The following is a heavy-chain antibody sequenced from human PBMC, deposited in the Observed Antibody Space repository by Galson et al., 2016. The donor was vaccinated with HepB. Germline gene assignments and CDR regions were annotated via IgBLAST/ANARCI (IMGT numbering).Heavy chain of an antibody. D-gene: IGHD3-22*01. CDR2: IYYSGST. V-gene: IGHV4-39*01. Sequence: ETLSLTCTVSGGSISSSGFYWGWIRQPPGKGLEWIGSIYYSGSTYYNPSLKIRVTISVDTSKNQFSLKLSSVTAADTAVYYCARRSITTMHVWGQGTTVTVSS. CDR3: ARRSITTMHV. J-gene: IGHJ6*02. CDR1: GGSISSSGFY.